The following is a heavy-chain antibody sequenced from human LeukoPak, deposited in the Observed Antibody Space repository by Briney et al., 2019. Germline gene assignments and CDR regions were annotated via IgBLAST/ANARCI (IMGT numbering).Heavy chain of an antibody. D-gene: IGHD3-22*01. CDR2: TNHSGST. CDR1: GGSFSGYY. CDR3: ARVGPFDYYDSSGPISYYFDY. J-gene: IGHJ4*02. Sequence: SETLSLTCAVYGGSFSGYYWSWIRQPPGKGLEWIGETNHSGSTNYNPSLKSRVTISVDTSKNQFSLKLSSVTAADTAVYYCARVGPFDYYDSSGPISYYFDYWGQGTLVTVSS. V-gene: IGHV4-34*01.